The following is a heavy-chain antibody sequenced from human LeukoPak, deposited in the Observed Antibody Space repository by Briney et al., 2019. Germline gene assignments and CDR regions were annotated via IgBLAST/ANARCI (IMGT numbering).Heavy chain of an antibody. J-gene: IGHJ4*02. CDR2: IYHSGST. Sequence: SETLSLTCTVSGYSISSGYYWGWIRQPPGKGLEWIGSIYHSGSTYYNPSLKSRVTISVDTSKNQFSLKLSSVTAADTAVYYCARLPVDHYFDYWGQGTLVTVSS. CDR1: GYSISSGYY. CDR3: ARLPVDHYFDY. V-gene: IGHV4-38-2*02.